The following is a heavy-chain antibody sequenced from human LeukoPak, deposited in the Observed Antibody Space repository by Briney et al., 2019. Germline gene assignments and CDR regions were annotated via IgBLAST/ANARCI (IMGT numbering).Heavy chain of an antibody. V-gene: IGHV1-18*01. CDR1: GYTFTSYG. CDR3: ASASLLWFGEATSFDY. J-gene: IGHJ4*02. D-gene: IGHD3-10*01. Sequence: GASVKVSCKASGYTFTSYGISWVRQAPGQGLEWMGWISAYNGNTNYAQKLQGRVTMTTDTSTSTAYMELRSLRSDDTAVYYCASASLLWFGEATSFDYWGQGTLFTVSS. CDR2: ISAYNGNT.